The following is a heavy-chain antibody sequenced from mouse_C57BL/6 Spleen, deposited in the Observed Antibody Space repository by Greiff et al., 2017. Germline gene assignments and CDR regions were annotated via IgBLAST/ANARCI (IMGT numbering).Heavy chain of an antibody. D-gene: IGHD4-1*01. Sequence: EVKLVESGGGLVKPGGSLKLSCAASGFTFSSYAMSWVRQTPEKRLEWVATISDGGSYTYYPDNVKGRFTISRDNAKNNLYLQMSHLKSEDTAMYYCARDRLGKGFDYWGQGTTRTVSS. V-gene: IGHV5-4*01. CDR1: GFTFSSYA. CDR2: ISDGGSYT. CDR3: ARDRLGKGFDY. J-gene: IGHJ2*01.